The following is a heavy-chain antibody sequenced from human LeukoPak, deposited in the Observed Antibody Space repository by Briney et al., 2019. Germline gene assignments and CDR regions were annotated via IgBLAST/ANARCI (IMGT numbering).Heavy chain of an antibody. V-gene: IGHV1-8*03. J-gene: IGHJ5*02. CDR1: GYTLTSYD. Sequence: ASVKVSCKASGYTLTSYDINWVRQATGQGLEWMGWMNPNSGNTGYAQKFQGRVTITRNTSISTAYMELSSLRSEDTAVYYCARGDSSSWYSEWFDPWGQGTLVTVSS. CDR3: ARGDSSSWYSEWFDP. D-gene: IGHD6-13*01. CDR2: MNPNSGNT.